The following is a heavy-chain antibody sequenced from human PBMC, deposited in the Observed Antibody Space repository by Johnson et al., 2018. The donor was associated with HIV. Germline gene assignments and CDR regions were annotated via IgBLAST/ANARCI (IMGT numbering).Heavy chain of an antibody. CDR2: ITKDGMNE. J-gene: IGHJ3*02. CDR3: ARAVAATGAFDI. CDR1: GFTFDDYG. D-gene: IGHD6-19*01. V-gene: IGHV3-30*03. Sequence: QMQLVESGGGVVQPGESLRLSCTASGFTFDDYGMSWVRQVPGKGLEWVAFITKDGMNEYYADSVKGRFTISRDNSKNTLYLQMNSLRAEDTAVYYCARAVAATGAFDIWGQGTMVTVSS.